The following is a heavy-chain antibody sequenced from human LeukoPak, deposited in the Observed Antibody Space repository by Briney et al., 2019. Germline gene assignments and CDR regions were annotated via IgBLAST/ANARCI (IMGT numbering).Heavy chain of an antibody. CDR1: GYTFTGYY. D-gene: IGHD3-22*01. Sequence: ASVKVSCKASGYTFTGYYMRWVRQAPGQGLEWMGRINPNSGGTNYAQKFQGRVTMTRDTSISTAYMELSRLRSDDTAVYYCARERSGYYGGNDAFDIWGQGTMVTVSS. CDR2: INPNSGGT. V-gene: IGHV1-2*02. CDR3: ARERSGYYGGNDAFDI. J-gene: IGHJ3*02.